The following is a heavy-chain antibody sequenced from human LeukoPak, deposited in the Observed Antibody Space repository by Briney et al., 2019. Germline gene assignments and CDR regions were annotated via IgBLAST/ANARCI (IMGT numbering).Heavy chain of an antibody. CDR3: ASNGHYSSSWYGPYYYYYYMDV. V-gene: IGHV3-21*04. CDR2: ISSSSSYI. Sequence: AGGSLRLSCAASGFTFSSYSMNWVRQAPGKGLEWVSSISSSSSYIYYADSVKGRFTISRDNAKNSLYLQMNSLRAEDTAVYYCASNGHYSSSWYGPYYYYYYMDVWGKGTTVTISS. J-gene: IGHJ6*03. D-gene: IGHD6-13*01. CDR1: GFTFSSYS.